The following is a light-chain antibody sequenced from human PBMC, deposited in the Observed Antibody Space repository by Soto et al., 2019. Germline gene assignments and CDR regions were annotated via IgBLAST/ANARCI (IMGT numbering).Light chain of an antibody. Sequence: NFTLTQPHSVSESPGKTVTISCTGSSSSIASNYVQWYQQRPGSAPTTVIYEDNQRPSGVPDRFSGSIDSSSNSASLTISGLKTEDEADYYCQSYDSSNHVVFGGGTKLTVL. CDR2: EDN. CDR3: QSYDSSNHVV. V-gene: IGLV6-57*02. CDR1: SSSIASNY. J-gene: IGLJ2*01.